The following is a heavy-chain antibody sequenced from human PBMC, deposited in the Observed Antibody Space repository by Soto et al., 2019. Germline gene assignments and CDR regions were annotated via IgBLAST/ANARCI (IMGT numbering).Heavy chain of an antibody. CDR1: GFTFSTYW. CDR3: ARDETYYYGSGPV. Sequence: EVQLVESGGGLVQPGGSLRLSCAASGFTFSTYWMSWVRQAPGKGLEWVANIKQDGSEKYYVDSVKGRFTISRDNAKNSLYLQMNGLRAEDTAVYYCARDETYYYGSGPVGGQGTLVTVSS. J-gene: IGHJ4*02. D-gene: IGHD3-10*01. V-gene: IGHV3-7*01. CDR2: IKQDGSEK.